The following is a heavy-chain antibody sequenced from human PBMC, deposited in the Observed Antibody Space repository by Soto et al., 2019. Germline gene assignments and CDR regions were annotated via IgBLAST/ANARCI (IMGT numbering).Heavy chain of an antibody. V-gene: IGHV4-34*01. Sequence: SETLSLTCTVSGGSIXSYYWSWIRQPPGEGLEWIGEINHSGRTNYNPSLKSRVTISVDTSKNQFSLKLSSVTAADTAVYYCARVVGSSGDYFDYWGQGTLVTVSS. CDR1: GGSIXSYY. D-gene: IGHD3-10*01. J-gene: IGHJ4*02. CDR3: ARVVGSSGDYFDY. CDR2: INHSGRT.